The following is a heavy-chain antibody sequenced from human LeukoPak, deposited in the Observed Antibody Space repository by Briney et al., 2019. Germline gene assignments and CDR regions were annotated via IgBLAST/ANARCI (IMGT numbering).Heavy chain of an antibody. D-gene: IGHD5-24*01. V-gene: IGHV3-48*01. CDR1: GFTFSSYS. CDR3: ARGDGYNLGPDAFDI. CDR2: ISSSSSTI. J-gene: IGHJ3*02. Sequence: GGSLRLSCAASGFTFSSYSMNWVRQAPGKGLEWVSYISSSSSTIYYAGSVKGRFTISRDNAKNSLYLQMNSLRAEDTAVYYCARGDGYNLGPDAFDIWGQGTMVTVSS.